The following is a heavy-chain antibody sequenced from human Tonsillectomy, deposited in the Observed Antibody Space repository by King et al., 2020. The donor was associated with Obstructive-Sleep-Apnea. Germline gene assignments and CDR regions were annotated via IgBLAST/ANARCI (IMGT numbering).Heavy chain of an antibody. Sequence: QLVQYGAEVKKPGASVKVSCKASGYTFTGYGIRWVRQAPGQGLEWMGLISGYNGNTKYAQKFQGRVTMTTDTSTSTAYMDLRSLRSDDTAVYYCARSFLGYCSGATCYDNWFDPWGQGTLVTVSS. CDR1: GYTFTGYG. CDR3: ARSFLGYCSGATCYDNWFDP. V-gene: IGHV1-18*04. J-gene: IGHJ5*02. D-gene: IGHD2-15*01. CDR2: ISGYNGNT.